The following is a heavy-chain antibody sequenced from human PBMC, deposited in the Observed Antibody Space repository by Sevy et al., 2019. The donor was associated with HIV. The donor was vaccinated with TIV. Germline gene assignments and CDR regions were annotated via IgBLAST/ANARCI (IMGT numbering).Heavy chain of an antibody. D-gene: IGHD3-22*01. CDR1: GFTFSCCA. V-gene: IGHV3-23*01. Sequence: GGSLRLSCEASGFTFSCCAMTWVRQTPGKGLEWVSTIGGSGTSTFYADSVRGRFIISRDNSKNTLFLQMNSLRAEDTAVYFCAKRGNYDSRYWYFDFWGRGTLVTVSS. CDR2: IGGSGTST. J-gene: IGHJ2*01. CDR3: AKRGNYDSRYWYFDF.